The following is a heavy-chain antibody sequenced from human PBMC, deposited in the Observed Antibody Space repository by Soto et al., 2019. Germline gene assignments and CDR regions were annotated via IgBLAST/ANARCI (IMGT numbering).Heavy chain of an antibody. J-gene: IGHJ6*03. CDR3: ARRDRPDFYYMDV. D-gene: IGHD6-6*01. V-gene: IGHV3-64*01. Sequence: EVQLAESGGGLAQPGGSLRLSCAASGFTLSGYAMDWVRQAPGKGLEYVSGISSNGVGTYYANSVQGRFTISRDNSKNKGYLQMGRLRPEDMAVYYCARRDRPDFYYMDVWGKGTTVTVSS. CDR2: ISSNGVGT. CDR1: GFTLSGYA.